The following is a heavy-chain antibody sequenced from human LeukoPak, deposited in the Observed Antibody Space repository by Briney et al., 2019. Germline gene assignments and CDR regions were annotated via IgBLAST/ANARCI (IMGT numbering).Heavy chain of an antibody. CDR2: INPNSGGT. CDR3: ARADRLHGGPYLIGP. D-gene: IGHD2-21*01. Sequence: VKVSCKTSGYSFTDYYMHWVRPAPGQGLEWMGWINPNSGGTSSAQKFQGRVTMTRDTSITTVYMEVSWLTSDDTAIYYCARADRLHGGPYLIGPRGQGTLVTVSS. J-gene: IGHJ4*02. CDR1: GYSFTDYY. V-gene: IGHV1-2*02.